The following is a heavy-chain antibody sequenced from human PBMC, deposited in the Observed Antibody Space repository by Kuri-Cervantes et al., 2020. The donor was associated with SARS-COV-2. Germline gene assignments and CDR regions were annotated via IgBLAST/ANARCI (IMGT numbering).Heavy chain of an antibody. CDR3: ARAHCSGGSCYPEYYYYYGMDV. J-gene: IGHJ6*02. Sequence: SVKVSCKASGGTFSSYAISWVRQAPGQGLEWMGGIIPIFGTANYAQKFQGRVTITADESTSTAYMELSSLRSEDTAVYYCARAHCSGGSCYPEYYYYYGMDVCGQGTTVTVSS. CDR1: GGTFSSYA. D-gene: IGHD2-15*01. CDR2: IIPIFGTA. V-gene: IGHV1-69*13.